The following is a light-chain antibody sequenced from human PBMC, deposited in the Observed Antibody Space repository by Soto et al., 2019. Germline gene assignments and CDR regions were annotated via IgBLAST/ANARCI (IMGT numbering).Light chain of an antibody. Sequence: EIVLTQSPGTLSLSPGERATVSCRASQSVSSNKLAWYQQKPGQAPRLLIFGTSSRATGIPDRFSGSGSGTDFTLSLRRLEPEDFAVYYCEPYGTSTGTFGPGTKVDIK. CDR2: GTS. J-gene: IGKJ3*01. V-gene: IGKV3-20*01. CDR1: QSVSSNK. CDR3: EPYGTSTGT.